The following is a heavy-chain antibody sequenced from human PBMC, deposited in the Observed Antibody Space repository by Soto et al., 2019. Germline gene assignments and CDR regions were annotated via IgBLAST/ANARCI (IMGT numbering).Heavy chain of an antibody. Sequence: QLQLQESGPGLVMTSETLSLTCTVSGDSISSSAYYWGWIRQPPGRGLECIGSIYYSGNTYYNPSLKRRVTLSVDTSKNQFSLKLNSVTAADTAVYFCARHSIYYDHGTNWFDPWGQGTLVTVSS. J-gene: IGHJ5*02. V-gene: IGHV4-39*01. CDR2: IYYSGNT. CDR1: GDSISSSAYY. D-gene: IGHD3-16*01. CDR3: ARHSIYYDHGTNWFDP.